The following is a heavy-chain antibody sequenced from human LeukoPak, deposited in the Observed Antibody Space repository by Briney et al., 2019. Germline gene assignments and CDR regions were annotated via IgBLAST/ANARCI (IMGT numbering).Heavy chain of an antibody. CDR2: INPNSGGT. D-gene: IGHD2-2*02. V-gene: IGHV1-2*02. CDR1: GYTFTDYY. Sequence: ASVEVSCKASGYTFTDYYMHWVRQAPGQGLELMGWINPNSGGTNSAQKFQGRVTMTSDTSITTAYLELSSLRSDDTAMYYCARADCGSTSCYTYPIDYWGQGTLLTVSS. CDR3: ARADCGSTSCYTYPIDY. J-gene: IGHJ4*02.